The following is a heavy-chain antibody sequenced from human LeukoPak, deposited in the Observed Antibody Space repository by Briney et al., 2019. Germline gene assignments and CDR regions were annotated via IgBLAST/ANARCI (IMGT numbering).Heavy chain of an antibody. CDR2: IRYDGSNK. J-gene: IGHJ6*03. V-gene: IGHV3-30*02. CDR3: AKDLYQLPYYYYYMDV. D-gene: IGHD2-2*01. CDR1: GFTFSSYG. Sequence: GGSLRLSCAASGFTFSSYGMHWVRQAPGKGLEWVAFIRYDGSNKYYADSVKGRFTISRDNSKNTLYLQMNSLIAEDTAVYYCAKDLYQLPYYYYYMDVWGKGTTVTVSS.